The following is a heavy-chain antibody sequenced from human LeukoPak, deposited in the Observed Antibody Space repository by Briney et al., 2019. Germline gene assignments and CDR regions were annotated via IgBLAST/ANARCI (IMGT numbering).Heavy chain of an antibody. D-gene: IGHD1-26*01. CDR3: ARAGIVGAATESPFDN. CDR2: ISSSGTSI. J-gene: IGHJ4*02. V-gene: IGHV3-11*01. CDR1: GFTFSDYY. Sequence: RGGSLRLSCAASGFTFSDYYMSWIRQAPGKGLEWVAYISSSGTSIYSADSVKGRFTISRDNAKNSLYLQMNSLRAGDTAVYFCARAGIVGAATESPFDNWGQGTLVTVSS.